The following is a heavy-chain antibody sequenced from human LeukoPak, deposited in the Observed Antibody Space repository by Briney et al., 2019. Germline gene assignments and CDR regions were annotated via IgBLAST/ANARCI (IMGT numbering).Heavy chain of an antibody. D-gene: IGHD2-2*01. CDR1: GGSITSYY. J-gene: IGHJ5*02. CDR2: VGHSFGTT. CDR3: VPHPAGNFPGFHS. V-gene: IGHV3-23*01. Sequence: ETLSLTCTVSGGSITSYYWSWIRQPPGKGLEWVSTVGHSFGTTFYADSVKGRFTISRDDSKKTVSLQMSSLRADDSAVYYCVPHPAGNFPGFHSWGQGTAVTVSS.